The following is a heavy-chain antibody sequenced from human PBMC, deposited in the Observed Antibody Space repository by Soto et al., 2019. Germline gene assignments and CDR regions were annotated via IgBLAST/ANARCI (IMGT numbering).Heavy chain of an antibody. V-gene: IGHV1-69*01. CDR3: ARAAFRSGYYGYYYGMDF. CDR2: IIPTLGTP. D-gene: IGHD3-3*01. CDR1: GGTFSTHA. Sequence: QVQLVQSGAEVKKPGSSVKVSCKASGGTFSTHAISWVRQAPGQGLEWLGGIIPTLGTPNYAQKFQGRVMVTADEYTSTAYMELSRLTSEDTAVYYCARAAFRSGYYGYYYGMDFWGQGTAVNV. J-gene: IGHJ6*02.